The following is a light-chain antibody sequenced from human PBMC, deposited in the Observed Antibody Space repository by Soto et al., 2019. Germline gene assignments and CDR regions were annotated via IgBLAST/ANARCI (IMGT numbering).Light chain of an antibody. J-gene: IGKJ1*01. V-gene: IGKV3-20*01. CDR3: QQYGDSPRT. Sequence: EIVLTQSPATLYVSPGERATLSCRASQSVRSSYLAWYQQRPGQAPRLLIYGASSRATGIPDRFSGSGSGTDFTLTISRLEPEDFAVYYCQQYGDSPRTFGQGTKVDI. CDR1: QSVRSSY. CDR2: GAS.